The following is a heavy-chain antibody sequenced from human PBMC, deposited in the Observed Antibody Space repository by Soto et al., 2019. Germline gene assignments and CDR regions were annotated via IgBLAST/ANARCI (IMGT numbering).Heavy chain of an antibody. V-gene: IGHV1-8*01. CDR1: GYTFTSYD. D-gene: IGHD3-22*01. J-gene: IGHJ4*02. Sequence: SVKVSCKASGYTFTSYDINWVRQATGQGLEWMGWMNPNSGNTGYAQKFQGRVTMTRNASISTAYMELSSLRSEDTAVYYCARGDTGYYDSSGYFWGEWGQGTLVTSPQ. CDR2: MNPNSGNT. CDR3: ARGDTGYYDSSGYFWGE.